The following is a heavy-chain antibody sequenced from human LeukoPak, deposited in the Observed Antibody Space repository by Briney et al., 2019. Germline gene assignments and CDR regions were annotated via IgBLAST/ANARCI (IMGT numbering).Heavy chain of an antibody. D-gene: IGHD6-6*01. V-gene: IGHV3-7*01. CDR2: IKPDGSAT. J-gene: IGHJ5*02. Sequence: PGGPLTLTCGASGFRLSKFWMGWVRQTTGKGLEWVANIKPDGSATNYVDSVKGRFTISRDNAKNSLDLQMNSLRAEDTAVYYCARGGGSSSWGQGTLVTVSS. CDR3: ARGGGSSS. CDR1: GFRLSKFW.